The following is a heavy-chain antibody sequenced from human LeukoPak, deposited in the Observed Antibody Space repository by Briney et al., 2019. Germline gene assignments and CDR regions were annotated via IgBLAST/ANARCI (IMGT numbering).Heavy chain of an antibody. CDR2: IWYDGSNK. CDR3: ARDRGGRWLQVYYFDY. J-gene: IGHJ4*02. D-gene: IGHD5-24*01. V-gene: IGHV3-33*08. Sequence: PGGSLRLSCAASGFTFTNTWMNWVRQAPGKGLEWVAVIWYDGSNKYYADSVKGRFTISRDNSKNTLYLRVNSLRAEDTAMYYCARDRGGRWLQVYYFDYWGQGTLVTVSS. CDR1: GFTFTNTW.